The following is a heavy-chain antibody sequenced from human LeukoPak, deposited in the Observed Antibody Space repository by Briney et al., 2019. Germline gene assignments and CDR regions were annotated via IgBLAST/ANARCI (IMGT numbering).Heavy chain of an antibody. V-gene: IGHV1-3*01. D-gene: IGHD5-24*01. J-gene: IGHJ4*02. CDR2: INAGNGDT. CDR1: GCTFTSYA. Sequence: GASVKVSCKASGCTFTSYAMHWVRQAPGQRLEWMGWINAGNGDTKYSQKFQGRVTITRDTSASTAYMELSSLRSEDTAVYYCARAVYMAPILYWGQGTLVTVSS. CDR3: ARAVYMAPILY.